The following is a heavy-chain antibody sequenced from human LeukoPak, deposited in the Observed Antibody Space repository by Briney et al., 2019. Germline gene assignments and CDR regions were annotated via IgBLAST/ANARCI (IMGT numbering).Heavy chain of an antibody. Sequence: GGSLRLSCAVSGITLSNYGMSWVRQAPGKGLEWVAGISDSGGSTNYADSVKGRFTISRDNPKNTLYLQMNSLKTEDTAVYYCARDQLGGDPHGYYYYYMDVWGKGTTVTVSS. CDR1: GITLSNYG. CDR2: ISDSGGST. CDR3: ARDQLGGDPHGYYYYYMDV. D-gene: IGHD4-17*01. V-gene: IGHV3-23*01. J-gene: IGHJ6*03.